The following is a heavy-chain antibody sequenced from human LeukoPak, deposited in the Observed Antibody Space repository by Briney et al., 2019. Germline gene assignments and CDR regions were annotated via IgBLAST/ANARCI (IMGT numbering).Heavy chain of an antibody. V-gene: IGHV4-34*01. Sequence: PSETLSLTCAVYGGSFSGYYWSWIRQPPGKGLEWIGEINHSGSTNYNPSLKSRVTISVDTSKNQFSMKLSSVTAADTAVYYCAKDHPYSTSAVYNCFDSWGPGTLVTVSS. CDR1: GGSFSGYY. CDR2: INHSGST. D-gene: IGHD6-6*01. CDR3: AKDHPYSTSAVYNCFDS. J-gene: IGHJ5*01.